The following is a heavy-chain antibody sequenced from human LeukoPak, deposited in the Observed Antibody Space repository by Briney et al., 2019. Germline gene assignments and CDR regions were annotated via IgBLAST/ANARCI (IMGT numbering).Heavy chain of an antibody. CDR1: GFTFRISQ. J-gene: IGHJ4*02. V-gene: IGHV3-21*01. CDR2: ISSSSNYI. CDR3: ARDGPESGYFDS. D-gene: IGHD1-26*01. Sequence: GGSLRLSCAASGFTFRISQMNWVRQAPGKGLEWVAYISSSSNYIYYADSVKGRFTISRDNAKISLYLQMNSLTVEDTAVYYCARDGPESGYFDSWGQGTLVTVSS.